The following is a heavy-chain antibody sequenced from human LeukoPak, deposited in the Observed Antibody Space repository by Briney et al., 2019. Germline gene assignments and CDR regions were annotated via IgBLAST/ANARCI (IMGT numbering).Heavy chain of an antibody. V-gene: IGHV4-30-4*08. CDR1: GGSLSSGDYY. CDR2: IYYSGST. CDR3: ASLDYSSSSVVDY. J-gene: IGHJ4*02. D-gene: IGHD6-6*01. Sequence: SETLSLTCTVSGGSLSSGDYYWSWIRQPPGKGLEWIGYIYYSGSTNYNPSLKSRVTISVDTSKNQFSLKLSSVTAADTAVYYCASLDYSSSSVVDYWGQGTLVTVSS.